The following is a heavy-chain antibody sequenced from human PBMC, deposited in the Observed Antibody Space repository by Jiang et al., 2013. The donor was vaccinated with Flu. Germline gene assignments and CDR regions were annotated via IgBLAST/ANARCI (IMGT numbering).Heavy chain of an antibody. CDR2: IYYSGNL. CDR3: ARGSAGYFDV. V-gene: IGHV4-59*11. Sequence: GSGLVKPSETLSLTCNVSGGSITSHYWSWIRQSPGKGLEFIGYIYYSGNLYYNPSLKSRVTVSLDPSRTQFSLKLTSMNVGDAAVYFCARGSAGYFDVWGRGT. CDR1: GGSITSHY. J-gene: IGHJ2*01.